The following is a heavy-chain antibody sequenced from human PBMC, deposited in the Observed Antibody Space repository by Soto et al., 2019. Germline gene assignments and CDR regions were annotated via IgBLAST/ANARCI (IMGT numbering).Heavy chain of an antibody. V-gene: IGHV3-48*02. D-gene: IGHD6-6*01. Sequence: EVQLVESGGGLVQPEVSLRLSCTASGFTFSSYNMNWVRQAPGKGLEWVSYITSSSRTIYYADSVKGRFTISRDHAKNSLYLQMDILRDEDTGVYYCARDRSIAGTHDYWGQGTLVTVSS. CDR2: ITSSSRTI. J-gene: IGHJ4*02. CDR3: ARDRSIAGTHDY. CDR1: GFTFSSYN.